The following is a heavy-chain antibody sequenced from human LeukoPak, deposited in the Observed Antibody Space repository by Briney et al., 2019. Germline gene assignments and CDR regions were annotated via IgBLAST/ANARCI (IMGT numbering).Heavy chain of an antibody. V-gene: IGHV3-23*01. Sequence: GGSLRLSCAASGFTFSSYAMSWVRQAPGKGLEWVSGISGNGGTTYYTDSVKGRFTISRDNSKNTLYLQMNSLRAEDTAIYYCAKELAVASRDWGQATLVTVYS. D-gene: IGHD6-19*01. CDR1: GFTFSSYA. J-gene: IGHJ4*02. CDR2: ISGNGGTT. CDR3: AKELAVASRD.